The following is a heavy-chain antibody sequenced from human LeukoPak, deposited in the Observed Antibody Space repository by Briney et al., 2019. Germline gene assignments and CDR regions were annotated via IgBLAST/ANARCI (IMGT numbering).Heavy chain of an antibody. CDR3: ARVGSVAAAGTGGVY. V-gene: IGHV1-2*02. Sequence: ASVKVSCKASGYTFTGYYMHWVRQAPGQGLEWMGWINPNSGGTNYAQKFEGRVTMTRDTSISTAYMELSRLRSDDTAVCYCARVGSVAAAGTGGVYWGQGTLVTVSS. CDR1: GYTFTGYY. J-gene: IGHJ4*02. D-gene: IGHD6-13*01. CDR2: INPNSGGT.